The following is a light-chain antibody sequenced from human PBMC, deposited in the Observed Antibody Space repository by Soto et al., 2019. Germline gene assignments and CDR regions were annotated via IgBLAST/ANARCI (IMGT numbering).Light chain of an antibody. CDR1: QSISIW. J-gene: IGKJ2*01. CDR2: KAS. Sequence: DIQMTQSPSTLSASVGDRVTITCRASQSISIWLAWFQQKPGKAPTVLIYKASNLESGVPSRFSGSRSGTELTLTIASLQPDDFATYYCQEYTSYSFGQGTKLEIK. V-gene: IGKV1-5*03. CDR3: QEYTSYS.